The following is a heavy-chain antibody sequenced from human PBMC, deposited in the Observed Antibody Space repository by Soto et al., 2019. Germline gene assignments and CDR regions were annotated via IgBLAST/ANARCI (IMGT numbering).Heavy chain of an antibody. Sequence: EVQLVEFGGGLVQPGRSLRLSCAASGFTFDDYAMHWVRQAPGKGLEWVSGISWNSGSMGYADSVKGRFTISRDNAKKSLYLQINSLRAEDTALYYCAKVDGYDLGHFDYWGQGTLVTVSS. J-gene: IGHJ4*02. V-gene: IGHV3-9*01. CDR3: AKVDGYDLGHFDY. CDR2: ISWNSGSM. CDR1: GFTFDDYA. D-gene: IGHD5-12*01.